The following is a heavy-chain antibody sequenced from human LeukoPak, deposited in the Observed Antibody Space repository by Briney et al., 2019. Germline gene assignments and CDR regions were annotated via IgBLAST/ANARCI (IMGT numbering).Heavy chain of an antibody. CDR2: INPSGDSA. Sequence: ASVKVSCKASGYTFTKYYIHWVRQAPGQGLEWMGIINPSGDSATYAQKFQGRVTMTRDTSTSTVYMELSSLTSDDTAVYYCARLRGSGSPWDDYWGQGTLVTVPS. V-gene: IGHV1-46*01. CDR1: GYTFTKYY. J-gene: IGHJ4*02. D-gene: IGHD3-10*02. CDR3: ARLRGSGSPWDDY.